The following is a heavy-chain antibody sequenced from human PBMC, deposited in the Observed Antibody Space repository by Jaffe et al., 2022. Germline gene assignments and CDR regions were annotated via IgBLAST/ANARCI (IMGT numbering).Heavy chain of an antibody. D-gene: IGHD4-17*01. J-gene: IGHJ6*03. CDR1: GYTFTSYY. Sequence: QVQLVQSGAEVKKPGASVKVSCKASGYTFTSYYMHWVRQAPGQGLEWMGIINPSGGSTSYAQKFQGRVTMTRDTSTSTVYMELSSLRSEDTAVYYCAREGPLRDYGGNPPYYYYMDVWGKGTTVTVSS. CDR2: INPSGGST. V-gene: IGHV1-46*01. CDR3: AREGPLRDYGGNPPYYYYMDV.